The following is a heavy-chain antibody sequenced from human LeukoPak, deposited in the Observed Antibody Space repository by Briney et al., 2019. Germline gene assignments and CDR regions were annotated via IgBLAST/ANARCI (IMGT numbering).Heavy chain of an antibody. J-gene: IGHJ4*02. Sequence: GRSLRLSCIASGFTFSNYGMHWIRQAPGKGLEWVAVIWHDGSEKYYVDSVRGRFAISRDNSKSTLYLQMNSLRAEDTAVYYCAKDLSSGSYYYFDYWGQGTLVTVSS. D-gene: IGHD1-26*01. V-gene: IGHV3-33*06. CDR2: IWHDGSEK. CDR1: GFTFSNYG. CDR3: AKDLSSGSYYYFDY.